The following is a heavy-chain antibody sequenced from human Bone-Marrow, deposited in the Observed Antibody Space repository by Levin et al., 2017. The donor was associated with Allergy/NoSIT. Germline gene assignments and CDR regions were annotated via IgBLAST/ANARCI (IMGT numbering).Heavy chain of an antibody. CDR3: AGDGRAYCSSSSCYRAVWFDP. V-gene: IGHV1-18*01. J-gene: IGHJ5*02. CDR2: ISPFSGDT. Sequence: ASVKVSCKTSGNTFSRYGINWVRQAPGQGLEWMGWISPFSGDTRYAQKVQDRVTLTTDTSTSTAYMELRSLTSDDTAVYYCAGDGRAYCSSSSCYRAVWFDPWGQGTPVTVSS. CDR1: GNTFSRYG. D-gene: IGHD2-2*01.